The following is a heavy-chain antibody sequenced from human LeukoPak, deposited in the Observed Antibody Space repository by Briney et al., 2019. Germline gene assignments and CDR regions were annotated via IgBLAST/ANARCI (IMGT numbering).Heavy chain of an antibody. CDR1: GFTFDDYG. CDR2: INWNGGST. V-gene: IGHV3-20*04. Sequence: RPGGSLRLSCAASGFTFDDYGMSWVRQAPGKGLEWVSGINWNGGSTGYADSVKGRFTISRDNAKNSLYLQMNSLRAEDTALYYCARAPYGSGSYFPYYYMDVWGKGTTVTVSS. J-gene: IGHJ6*03. CDR3: ARAPYGSGSYFPYYYMDV. D-gene: IGHD3-10*01.